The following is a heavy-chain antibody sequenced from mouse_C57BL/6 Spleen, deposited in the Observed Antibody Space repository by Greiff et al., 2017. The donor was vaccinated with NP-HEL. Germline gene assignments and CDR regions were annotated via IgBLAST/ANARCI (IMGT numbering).Heavy chain of an antibody. J-gene: IGHJ2*01. CDR3: ARRGNYVYYFDY. D-gene: IGHD2-1*01. Sequence: EVQGVESGGGLVKPGGSLKLSCAASGFTFSSYAMSWVRQTPEKRLEWVATISDGGSYTYYPDNVKGRFTISRDNAKNKLYLQMSHLKSEDTAMYYCARRGNYVYYFDYWGQGTTLTVSS. V-gene: IGHV5-4*01. CDR2: ISDGGSYT. CDR1: GFTFSSYA.